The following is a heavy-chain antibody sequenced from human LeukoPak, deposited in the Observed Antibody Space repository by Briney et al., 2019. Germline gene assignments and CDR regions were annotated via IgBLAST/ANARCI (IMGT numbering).Heavy chain of an antibody. J-gene: IGHJ4*02. V-gene: IGHV3-23*01. D-gene: IGHD6-13*01. CDR1: GFTFSSYG. Sequence: PGGSLRLSCAASGFTFSSYGMSWVRQAPGKGLEWVSAISGSGGSTYYADSVKGRFTISRDNSKNTLYLQMNSLRAEDTAVYYCAKDRSGFQAAAAPFPQDYYFDYWGQGTLVTVSS. CDR3: AKDRSGFQAAAAPFPQDYYFDY. CDR2: ISGSGGST.